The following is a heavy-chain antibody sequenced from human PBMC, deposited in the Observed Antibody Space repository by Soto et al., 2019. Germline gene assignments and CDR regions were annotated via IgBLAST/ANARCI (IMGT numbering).Heavy chain of an antibody. CDR1: GFTFSSYG. J-gene: IGHJ4*02. V-gene: IGHV3-30*18. CDR2: MSYDGSSR. Sequence: GGSLRLSCEASGFTFSSYGMHWVRQAPGKGLEWVAVMSYDGSSRHYADSVKGRFTISRDNSNNTLYLQMHSLTPGDTAVYYCVNPASPMETITSFDYWGRGTLVTVSS. CDR3: VNPASPMETITSFDY. D-gene: IGHD3-16*01.